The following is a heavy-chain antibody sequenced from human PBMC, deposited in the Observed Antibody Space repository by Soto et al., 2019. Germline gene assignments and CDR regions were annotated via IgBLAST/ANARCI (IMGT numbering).Heavy chain of an antibody. J-gene: IGHJ4*02. CDR1: GFTFSSYG. V-gene: IGHV3-30*18. CDR3: AKDQHSSSSGSFDY. Sequence: GGSLRLSCAASGFTFSSYGMHWVRQAPGKGLEWVAVISYDGSNKYYADSVKGRFTISRDNSKNTLYLQMNSLRAEDTAVYYCAKDQHSSSSGSFDYWGQGTLVTVSS. CDR2: ISYDGSNK. D-gene: IGHD6-6*01.